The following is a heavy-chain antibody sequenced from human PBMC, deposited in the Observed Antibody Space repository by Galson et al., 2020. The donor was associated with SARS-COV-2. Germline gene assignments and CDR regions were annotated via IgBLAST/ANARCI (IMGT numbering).Heavy chain of an antibody. CDR3: ARDDLGLYYYVSSGSRGAFDF. J-gene: IGHJ3*01. V-gene: IGHV1-2*02. D-gene: IGHD3-22*01. CDR2: INPNSGGT. Sequence: ASVKVSCKASGYTFTGYYMHWVRQAPGQGLEWMGWINPNSGGTNYAQKFQGRVTMTRDTSNSTAYMELSRLRSDDTAVYYCARDDLGLYYYVSSGSRGAFDFWCQGSMVTVSS. CDR1: GYTFTGYY.